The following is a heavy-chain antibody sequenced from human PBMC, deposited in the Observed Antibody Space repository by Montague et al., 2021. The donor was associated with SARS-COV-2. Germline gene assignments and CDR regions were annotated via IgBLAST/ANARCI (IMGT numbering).Heavy chain of an antibody. J-gene: IGHJ6*02. Sequence: SETLSLTCSVSGDSISNYSWCWIWKSQGKGQERIGYIYNSGSTNYNPYLTSRVTISVDTYKNQDYLKLTSVTAADTAVYYCERHLRVTTVTSHMYHYAMDVWGQGTTVTVSS. CDR2: IYNSGST. V-gene: IGHV4-59*08. D-gene: IGHD4-11*01. CDR3: ERHLRVTTVTSHMYHYAMDV. CDR1: GDSISNYS.